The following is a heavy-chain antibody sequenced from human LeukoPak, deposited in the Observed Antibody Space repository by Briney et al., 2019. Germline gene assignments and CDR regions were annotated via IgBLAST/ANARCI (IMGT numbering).Heavy chain of an antibody. CDR3: ARDRELRYFDY. CDR1: GFTFSNYW. V-gene: IGHV3-7*01. CDR2: IKEDGSEK. Sequence: GGSLRLSCAASGFTFSNYWMSWVRQAPGKGLEWVANIKEDGSEKNYVDSVKGRFTISRDSAENSLYLQMNSLRAEDTAVYYCARDRELRYFDYWGQGTLVIVSS. J-gene: IGHJ4*02. D-gene: IGHD1-26*01.